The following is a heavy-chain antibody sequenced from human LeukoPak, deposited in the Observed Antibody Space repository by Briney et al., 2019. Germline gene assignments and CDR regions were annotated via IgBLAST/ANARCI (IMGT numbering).Heavy chain of an antibody. CDR3: AKDLGYVCSGGSCYQADY. D-gene: IGHD2-15*01. Sequence: GGSLRLSCAASGFTVSSNYMNWVRQAPGKGLEWVSVIYGGGNIYYADSVKGRFTISRDNSKNTLYLQMNSLRAEDTAVYYCAKDLGYVCSGGSCYQADYWGQGTLVTVSS. J-gene: IGHJ4*02. V-gene: IGHV3-53*05. CDR1: GFTVSSNY. CDR2: IYGGGNI.